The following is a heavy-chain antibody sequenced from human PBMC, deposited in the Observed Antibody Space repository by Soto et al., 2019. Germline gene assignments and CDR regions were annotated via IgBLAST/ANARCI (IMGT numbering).Heavy chain of an antibody. CDR1: GFTFSSYA. V-gene: IGHV3-23*01. D-gene: IGHD3-3*01. CDR2: TSGSGGTA. Sequence: EVQLLESGGGLVQPGGSLRLSCAASGFTFSSYAMSWVRQAPGKGLEWVSGTSGSGGTAYYTDSGKGRFTISRDNSKQTLYLQMNSRRAEDTALYYCAKGPIFGVENIYDYWGQGTLVTVSS. J-gene: IGHJ4*02. CDR3: AKGPIFGVENIYDY.